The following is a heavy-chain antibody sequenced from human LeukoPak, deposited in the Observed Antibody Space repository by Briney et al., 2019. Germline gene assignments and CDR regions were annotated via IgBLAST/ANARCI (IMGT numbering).Heavy chain of an antibody. J-gene: IGHJ4*02. D-gene: IGHD6-13*01. V-gene: IGHV1-18*01. Sequence: ASVKVSCKASGYTFTNYGISWVRQAPGQGLEWMAWINVYNGKTYYAQNFQGRVTVTTDTSTSTAYMELRSLRSDDTAVYYCARDFLVRSSSRVHSGYWGQGTLVTVSS. CDR2: INVYNGKT. CDR3: ARDFLVRSSSRVHSGY. CDR1: GYTFTNYG.